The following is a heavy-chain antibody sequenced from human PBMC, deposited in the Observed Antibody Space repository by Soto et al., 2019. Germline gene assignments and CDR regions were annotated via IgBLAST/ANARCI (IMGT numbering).Heavy chain of an antibody. V-gene: IGHV1-69*13. J-gene: IGHJ4*02. CDR1: GGAFSSYA. D-gene: IGHD6-13*01. CDR3: ARVPDSSSWYDY. Sequence: RASLKRDCKAAGGAFSSYAISWVRQAPGQGLEWMGGIIPIFGTANYAQKFQGRVTITADESTSTAYIELSSLRSEDTAVYYCARVPDSSSWYDYWGQGTLVTVSS. CDR2: IIPIFGTA.